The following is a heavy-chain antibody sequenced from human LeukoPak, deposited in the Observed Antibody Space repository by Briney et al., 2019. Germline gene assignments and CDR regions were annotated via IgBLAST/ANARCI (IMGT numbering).Heavy chain of an antibody. CDR1: GFTFSSCA. V-gene: IGHV3-23*01. J-gene: IGHJ4*02. Sequence: GGSLRLSCAASGFTFSSCAMSWVRQAPGKGLEWVSAISGSGGSTYYADLVKGLFTISRDNSKNTLYLQMNSLRAEDTAVYYCAKVRNYDILTGYYKAYFDYWGQGTLATVSS. CDR2: ISGSGGST. CDR3: AKVRNYDILTGYYKAYFDY. D-gene: IGHD3-9*01.